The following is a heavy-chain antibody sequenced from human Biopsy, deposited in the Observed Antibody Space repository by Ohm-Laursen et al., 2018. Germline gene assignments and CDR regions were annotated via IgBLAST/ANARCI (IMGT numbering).Heavy chain of an antibody. CDR3: ARVAGGYAYYYGMDV. CDR1: GYSVTNDYY. V-gene: IGHV4-38-2*02. J-gene: IGHJ6*02. D-gene: IGHD5-12*01. CDR2: IYYDGTT. Sequence: SETLSLTWSVSGYSVTNDYYWGWIRQPPGKGLEWIGNIYYDGTTYYNPSLKSRVAMSVDTSKNQFSLRLTSVTAADTAVYYCARVAGGYAYYYGMDVWGQGTTVIVSS.